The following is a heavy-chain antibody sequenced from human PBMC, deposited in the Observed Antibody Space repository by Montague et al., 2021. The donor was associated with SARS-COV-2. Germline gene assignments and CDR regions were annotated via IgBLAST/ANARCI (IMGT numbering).Heavy chain of an antibody. V-gene: IGHV3-23*01. CDR1: GFTFSSFA. J-gene: IGHJ3*02. CDR3: AKDRQLVGDDAFDI. CDR2: ISISDGNT. Sequence: SLRLSCAASGFTFSSFAMHWVRQAPGKGLEWVSTISISDGNTYYADSVKGRFTISRDKSKNTLYLQMNSLRAEDTAVYYCAKDRQLVGDDAFDIWGQGTMVTVSS. D-gene: IGHD6-13*01.